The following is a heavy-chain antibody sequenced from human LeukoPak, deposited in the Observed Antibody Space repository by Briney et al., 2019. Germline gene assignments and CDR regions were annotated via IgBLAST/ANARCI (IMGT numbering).Heavy chain of an antibody. V-gene: IGHV4-39*07. CDR2: IFYSGST. J-gene: IGHJ2*01. Sequence: KSSETLSLTCTVSSGSISTSNYYWGWVRQPPGKALEWIGNIFYSGSTYYSPSLKSRVTISVDTSKNQFSLKLSSVTAADTAVYYCAINGYSSSWASFDLWGRGTLVTVSS. CDR1: SGSISTSNYY. CDR3: AINGYSSSWASFDL. D-gene: IGHD6-13*01.